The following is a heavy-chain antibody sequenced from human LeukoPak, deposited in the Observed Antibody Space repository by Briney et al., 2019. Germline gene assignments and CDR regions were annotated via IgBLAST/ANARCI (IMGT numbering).Heavy chain of an antibody. CDR3: AKLAAVAGRIKYFDY. D-gene: IGHD6-19*01. CDR1: GFTFSSYA. Sequence: PGGSLRLSCAASGFTFSSYAMSWVRQAPGKGLEWVSAISGSGGSTYYADSVKGRFTISRDNSKNTLYLQMNSLRAEDTAVYYYAKLAAVAGRIKYFDYWGQGTLVTVSS. CDR2: ISGSGGST. V-gene: IGHV3-23*01. J-gene: IGHJ4*02.